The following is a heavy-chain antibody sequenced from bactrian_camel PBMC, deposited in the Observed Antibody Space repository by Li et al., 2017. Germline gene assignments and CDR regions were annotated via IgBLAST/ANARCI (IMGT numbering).Heavy chain of an antibody. Sequence: HVQLVESGGGSVQAGDSLTLSCRYSGYNVNSDCLAWFRQVAGKEREGVASLRTTYYSNETYYADSMKDRFTISQDNAKNTVYLQMNSLKPEDTALYYCATRLRGGCSPDELLSAYNYGGQGTQVTVS. CDR3: ATRLRGGCSPDELLSAYNY. CDR1: GYNVNSDC. J-gene: IGHJ4*01. CDR2: LRTTYYSNET. D-gene: IGHD1*01. V-gene: IGHV3-2*01.